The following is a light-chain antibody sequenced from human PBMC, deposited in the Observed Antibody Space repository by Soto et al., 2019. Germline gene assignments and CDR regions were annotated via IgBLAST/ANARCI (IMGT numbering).Light chain of an antibody. V-gene: IGKV3-15*01. CDR3: QQYNIWPQT. CDR1: QSVSSY. J-gene: IGKJ1*01. Sequence: EIVLPQSPATLSLSPGERAALSCRASQSVSSYLAWYQQKPGQAPRPLIYGASTRATGIPARFSGSGSGTEFTLTISSLQSEDFAVYFCQQYNIWPQTFGQGTKVDI. CDR2: GAS.